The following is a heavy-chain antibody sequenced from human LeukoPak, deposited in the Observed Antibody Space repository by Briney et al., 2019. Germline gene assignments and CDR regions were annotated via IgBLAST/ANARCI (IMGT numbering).Heavy chain of an antibody. CDR1: GFTFSNAW. CDR3: TRRGTKGEFDY. CDR2: IKSKTDGGTT. Sequence: GGSLRLSCAASGFTFSNAWMSWVRQAPGKGLEWVGRIKSKTDGGTTDYAAPVKGRFTISGDDSKNTLYLQMNSLKTEDTAVYYCTRRGTKGEFDYWGQGTLVTVSS. D-gene: IGHD1/OR15-1a*01. V-gene: IGHV3-15*01. J-gene: IGHJ4*02.